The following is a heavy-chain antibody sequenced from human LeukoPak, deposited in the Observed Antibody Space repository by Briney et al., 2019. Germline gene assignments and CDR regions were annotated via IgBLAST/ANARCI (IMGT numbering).Heavy chain of an antibody. Sequence: GGSLRLSCATSGFTFSTYWMHWVRQAPGKGLVLVSRINSDESSTTYADSVKGRFTISRDNAKNTPYLQMNSLRAEDTAVYYCAKSRRAYCSGGSCFGLWDYWGQGTLVTVSS. CDR3: AKSRRAYCSGGSCFGLWDY. J-gene: IGHJ4*02. CDR2: INSDESST. V-gene: IGHV3-74*01. D-gene: IGHD2-15*01. CDR1: GFTFSTYW.